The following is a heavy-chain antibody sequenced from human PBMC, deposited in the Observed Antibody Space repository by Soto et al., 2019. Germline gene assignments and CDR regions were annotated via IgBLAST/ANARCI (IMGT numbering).Heavy chain of an antibody. CDR3: AKASRIWDTAMVYFDY. Sequence: GGSLRLSCAASGLTFSSYGMHWVRQAPGKGLEWVAVISYDGSNKYYADSVKGRFTISRDNSKNTLYLQMNSLRAEDTAVYYFAKASRIWDTAMVYFDYWGQGTLVTVSS. D-gene: IGHD5-18*01. J-gene: IGHJ4*02. V-gene: IGHV3-30*18. CDR2: ISYDGSNK. CDR1: GLTFSSYG.